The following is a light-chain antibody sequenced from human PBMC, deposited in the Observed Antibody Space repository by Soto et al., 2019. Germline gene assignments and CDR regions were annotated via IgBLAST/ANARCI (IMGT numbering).Light chain of an antibody. CDR1: QSLLHSSGYXY. Sequence: DIVMTQSPLSLPVTPGEPASISCRSSQSLLHSSGYXYLDWYLQRPGQSPQVLIYLGSNRASGVPDRFSXXXSXTDFTLKVXRXXXXXXXVXYXMQALQTPRTFGQGTKVEIK. J-gene: IGKJ1*01. CDR3: MQALQTPRT. V-gene: IGKV2-28*01. CDR2: LGS.